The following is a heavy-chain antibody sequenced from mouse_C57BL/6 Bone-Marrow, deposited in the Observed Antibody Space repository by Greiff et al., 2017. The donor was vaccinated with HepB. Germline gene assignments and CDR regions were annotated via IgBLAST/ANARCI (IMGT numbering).Heavy chain of an antibody. CDR2: SRNKANDYTT. CDR1: GFTFSDFY. D-gene: IGHD2-10*02. Sequence: EVQLVESGGGLVQSGRSLRLSCATSGFTFSDFYMEWVRQAPGKGLEWIAASRNKANDYTTEYSASVKGRFIVSRDTSQSLLYLQMNALRAEDTAIYYCARDAGPSSYTMDYWGQGTSVTVSS. CDR3: ARDAGPSSYTMDY. V-gene: IGHV7-1*01. J-gene: IGHJ4*01.